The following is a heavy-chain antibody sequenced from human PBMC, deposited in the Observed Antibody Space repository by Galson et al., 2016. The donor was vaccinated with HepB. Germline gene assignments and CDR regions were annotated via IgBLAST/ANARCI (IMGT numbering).Heavy chain of an antibody. CDR2: ISYDGSNK. V-gene: IGHV3-30*18. J-gene: IGHJ4*02. CDR3: AKDGRIYCSSASCHDHFHY. CDR1: GFTFSSYG. Sequence: SLRLSCAASGFTFSSYGMHWVRQAPGKGLEWVAFISYDGSNKKYADSVKVRFTISRDNSKKTLYLQMNSLRAEDTAVYYCAKDGRIYCSSASCHDHFHYWGQGTLVTVSS. D-gene: IGHD2-2*01.